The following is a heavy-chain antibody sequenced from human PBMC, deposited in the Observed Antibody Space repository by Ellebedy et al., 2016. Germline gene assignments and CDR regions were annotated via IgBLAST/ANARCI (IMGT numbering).Heavy chain of an antibody. J-gene: IGHJ6*02. Sequence: ASVKVSCKASGYTFTDYYIHWVRQAPGQGLEWMGWINHNSGGTRYAQKFQDCVTMTRETSINTAYMELSRLRSDDTAVYYCAISSYYYYYGMDVWGQGTTVTVSS. CDR1: GYTFTDYY. CDR2: INHNSGGT. V-gene: IGHV1-2*04. CDR3: AISSYYYYYGMDV. D-gene: IGHD6-6*01.